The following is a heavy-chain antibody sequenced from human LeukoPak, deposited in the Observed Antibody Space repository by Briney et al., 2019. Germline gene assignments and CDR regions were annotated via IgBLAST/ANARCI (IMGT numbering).Heavy chain of an antibody. D-gene: IGHD6-25*01. J-gene: IGHJ4*02. CDR3: ARDLSATYYFDF. CDR1: GFTFNLYS. V-gene: IGHV3-48*02. Sequence: GGSLRLSCAASGFTFNLYSMNWVRQAPGKGLEWVSYISSSTSSIYYADSVKGRFTISRDNDKNSLYLQMNSLRDEDTAVYYCARDLSATYYFDFWGQGTPVTVSS. CDR2: ISSSTSSI.